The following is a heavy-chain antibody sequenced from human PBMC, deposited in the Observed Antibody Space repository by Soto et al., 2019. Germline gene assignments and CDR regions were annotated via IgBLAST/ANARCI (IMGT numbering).Heavy chain of an antibody. Sequence: QVQLVESGGGVVQPGRSLRLSCAASGFTFSSYAMHWVRQAPGKGLEWVAVISYDGSNKYYADSGKGRFTISRDNSKNTLYLQMNSLRAEDTAVYYCARDRRRGTAMVLPVGMDVWCQGTTVTVSS. CDR3: ARDRRRGTAMVLPVGMDV. J-gene: IGHJ6*02. V-gene: IGHV3-30-3*01. D-gene: IGHD5-18*01. CDR2: ISYDGSNK. CDR1: GFTFSSYA.